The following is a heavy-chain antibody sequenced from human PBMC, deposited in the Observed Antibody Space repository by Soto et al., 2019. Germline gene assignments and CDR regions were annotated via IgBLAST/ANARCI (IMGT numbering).Heavy chain of an antibody. J-gene: IGHJ4*02. CDR2: ISGYNGNT. V-gene: IGHV1-18*01. CDR3: AREDIQDIVVVVVAPEGLGY. Sequence: QVQLVQSGAEVKKHGASVKVSCKASGYTFTSYGISWGRQAPGRGLEWMGRISGYNGNTNYAQKRQGRVTMTTDKSTSTADMELRSLRSDGTAVYYCAREDIQDIVVVVVAPEGLGYWGQGTLVTVSS. CDR1: GYTFTSYG. D-gene: IGHD2-15*01.